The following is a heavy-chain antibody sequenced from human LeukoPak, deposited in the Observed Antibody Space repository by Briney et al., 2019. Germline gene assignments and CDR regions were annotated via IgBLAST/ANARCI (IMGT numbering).Heavy chain of an antibody. CDR2: ISGGGNTT. CDR1: GITFNTYA. V-gene: IGHV3-23*01. J-gene: IGHJ4*02. Sequence: GGSLRLSCAVSGITFNTYAMSWFRQAPGRGLNWVSGISGGGNTTYYTDSVKGRFAIYRDNSRNTLYLQMNSLRAEDTAVYFCAKGWATVPNDYWGQGTLVTVSS. D-gene: IGHD4-17*01. CDR3: AKGWATVPNDY.